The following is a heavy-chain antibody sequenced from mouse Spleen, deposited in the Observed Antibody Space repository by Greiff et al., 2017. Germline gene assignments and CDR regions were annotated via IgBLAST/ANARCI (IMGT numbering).Heavy chain of an antibody. J-gene: IGHJ3*01. Sequence: EVKLVESGGGLVQPGGSRKLSCAASGFTFSSFGMHWVRQAPEKGLEWVAYISSGSSTIYYADTVKGRFTISRDNPKNTLFLQMTSLRSEDTAMYYCARPFLGHGFAYWGQGTLVTVSA. V-gene: IGHV5-17*02. CDR2: ISSGSSTI. D-gene: IGHD4-1*01. CDR3: ARPFLGHGFAY. CDR1: GFTFSSFG.